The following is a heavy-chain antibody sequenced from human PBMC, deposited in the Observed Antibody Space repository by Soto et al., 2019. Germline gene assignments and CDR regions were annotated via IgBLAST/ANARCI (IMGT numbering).Heavy chain of an antibody. CDR2: IIPIFGTA. D-gene: IGHD2-15*01. Sequence: SVKVSCKASGGTFSSYAISWVRQAPGQGLEWMGGIIPIFGTANYAQKFQGRVTITADESTSTAYMELSSLRSEDTAVYYCASSGIPYCSGGSCYSDWFDPWGQGTLVTVSS. V-gene: IGHV1-69*13. CDR3: ASSGIPYCSGGSCYSDWFDP. CDR1: GGTFSSYA. J-gene: IGHJ5*02.